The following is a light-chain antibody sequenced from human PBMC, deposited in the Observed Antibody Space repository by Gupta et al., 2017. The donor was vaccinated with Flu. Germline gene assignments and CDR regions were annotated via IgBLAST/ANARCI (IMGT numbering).Light chain of an antibody. V-gene: IGLV2-11*01. CDR2: DVS. Sequence: GTSSDVGGYNYVSWYQQHPGKAPKLMIYDVSKRPSGVPDRFSGSKSGNTASLTISGLQAEDEADYYCCSYAGSYTFFGTGTKVTVL. CDR1: SSDVGGYNY. CDR3: CSYAGSYTF. J-gene: IGLJ1*01.